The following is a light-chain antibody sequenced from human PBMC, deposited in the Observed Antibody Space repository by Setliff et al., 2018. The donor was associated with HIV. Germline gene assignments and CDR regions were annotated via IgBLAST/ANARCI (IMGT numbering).Light chain of an antibody. CDR1: STDVGGYDH. CDR3: SSYGGSNNLL. V-gene: IGLV2-8*01. CDR2: EVS. J-gene: IGLJ2*01. Sequence: QSVLTQPPSASGSPGQSVTISCTGTSTDVGGYDHVSWYKQYPGKPPKVGIFEVSKRPSGAPDRFSGSKSGNTASLTVSGLQSEDEADYYCSSYGGSNNLLFGGGTKVTVL.